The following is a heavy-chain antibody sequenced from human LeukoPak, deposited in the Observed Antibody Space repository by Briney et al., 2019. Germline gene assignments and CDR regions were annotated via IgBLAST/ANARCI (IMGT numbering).Heavy chain of an antibody. CDR1: GFTFSSYA. Sequence: GGSLRLSCAASGFTFSSYAMSWVRQASGKGLEWVSSISGSDGRTDYADSVRGRFTISRDNSKNMVYLQMNSLRADDTAVYYCAKSVVVITFRFDDWGQGALVTVSS. CDR2: ISGSDGRT. CDR3: AKSVVVITFRFDD. D-gene: IGHD2-15*01. V-gene: IGHV3-23*01. J-gene: IGHJ4*02.